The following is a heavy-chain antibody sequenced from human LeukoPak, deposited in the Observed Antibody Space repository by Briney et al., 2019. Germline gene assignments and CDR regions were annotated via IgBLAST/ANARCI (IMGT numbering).Heavy chain of an antibody. CDR3: ARDQRITMVRGGLYYFDY. V-gene: IGHV3-30*01. Sequence: PGRSLRLSCVASGFTFSSYAMHWVRQALGNGLERVSFISYDGSNKYYADSVKGRFTISRDNSKNTLYLQMNSLRAEDTAVYYCARDQRITMVRGGLYYFDYWGQGTLVTVSS. CDR1: GFTFSSYA. CDR2: ISYDGSNK. D-gene: IGHD3-10*01. J-gene: IGHJ4*02.